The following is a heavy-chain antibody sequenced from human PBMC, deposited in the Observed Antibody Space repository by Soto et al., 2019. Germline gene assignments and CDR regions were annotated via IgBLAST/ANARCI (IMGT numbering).Heavy chain of an antibody. CDR1: GITATNGH. V-gene: IGHV3-53*01. J-gene: IGHJ4*02. Sequence: DVQLVESGGGLIQPGGSLRLCCAASGITATNGHMSWVRQSPGKGLEWVSVIFSDDNTYYADSVKGRFTISRDTSKNTVYLQMNSLRADDTAVYYCARDWNGDKYFDYWDQGTLVTVSS. CDR2: IFSDDNT. D-gene: IGHD4-17*01. CDR3: ARDWNGDKYFDY.